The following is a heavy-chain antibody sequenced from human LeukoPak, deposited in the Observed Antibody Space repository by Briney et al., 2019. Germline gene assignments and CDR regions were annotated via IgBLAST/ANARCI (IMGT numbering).Heavy chain of an antibody. CDR2: IYSGGST. D-gene: IGHD3-10*01. CDR1: GFTFSDYY. J-gene: IGHJ4*02. V-gene: IGHV3-53*01. CDR3: ARNYYYGSGTLGY. Sequence: GGSLRLSCAASGFTFSDYYMSWVRQAPGKGLEWVSVIYSGGSTYYADSVKGRFTISRDNSKNTLYLQMNSLRAEDTAVYYCARNYYYGSGTLGYWGQGTLVTVSS.